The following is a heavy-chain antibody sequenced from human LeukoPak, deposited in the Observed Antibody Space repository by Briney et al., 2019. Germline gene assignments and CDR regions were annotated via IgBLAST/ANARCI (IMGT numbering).Heavy chain of an antibody. V-gene: IGHV1-46*02. Sequence: ASVKVSCKASGGNFNNYAIGWVRQAPGQGLEWMGIINPSGGSTSYAQKFQGRVTMTRDTSTSTVYMELSSLRSEDTAVYYCARAGDDVGGAFDIWGQGTMVTVSS. CDR2: INPSGGST. J-gene: IGHJ3*02. D-gene: IGHD5-12*01. CDR1: GGNFNNYA. CDR3: ARAGDDVGGAFDI.